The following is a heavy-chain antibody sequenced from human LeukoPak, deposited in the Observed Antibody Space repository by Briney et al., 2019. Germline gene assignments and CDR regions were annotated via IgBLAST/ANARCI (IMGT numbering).Heavy chain of an antibody. J-gene: IGHJ6*02. CDR3: ASGSPYYYYYGMDV. Sequence: SETLSLTCTVSGGSISSYYWSWIRQPPGKGLGWIGYIYYSGSTNYNPSLKSRVTISVDTSKNQFSLKLSSVTAADTAVYYCASGSPYYYYYGMDVWGQGTTVTVSS. D-gene: IGHD3-10*01. V-gene: IGHV4-59*01. CDR1: GGSISSYY. CDR2: IYYSGST.